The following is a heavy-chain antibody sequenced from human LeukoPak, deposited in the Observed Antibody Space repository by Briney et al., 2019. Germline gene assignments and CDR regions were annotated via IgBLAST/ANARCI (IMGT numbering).Heavy chain of an antibody. CDR3: AKYQAIWRGYFDY. CDR1: GFTFGNYA. CDR2: ITGGGGST. J-gene: IGHJ4*02. V-gene: IGHV3-23*01. Sequence: GGSLRLSCAASGFTFGNYAMRWVRQAPGKGLEWVSGITGGGGSTYYADSVRGRFTVSRDTSKNTLYLQMNSLRAEDTALYYCAKYQAIWRGYFDYWGQGTLVTVSS. D-gene: IGHD3-3*01.